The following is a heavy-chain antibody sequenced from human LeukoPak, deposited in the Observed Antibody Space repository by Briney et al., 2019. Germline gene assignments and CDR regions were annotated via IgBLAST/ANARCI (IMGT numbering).Heavy chain of an antibody. CDR1: GYRFTSYW. CDR2: IYPGDSDT. D-gene: IGHD3/OR15-3a*01. V-gene: IGHV5-51*01. Sequence: GESLKISCQGSGYRFTSYWIGWVRQLPGKGLEWMGIIYPGDSDTRCSPSFQGQVTISAHKSISTAYLQWSSLKASDTAMYYCAYLADLFDYWGQGTLVTVSS. J-gene: IGHJ4*02. CDR3: AYLADLFDY.